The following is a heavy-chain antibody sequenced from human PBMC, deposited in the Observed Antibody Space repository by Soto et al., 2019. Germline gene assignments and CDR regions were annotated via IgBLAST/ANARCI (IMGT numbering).Heavy chain of an antibody. D-gene: IGHD3-22*01. Sequence: SETLSLTCAVYGGSFSGYYWSWIRQPPGKGLEWIGEINHSGSTNYNPSLKSRVTISVDTSKNQFSLKLSSVTAADTAVYYCARGRKTYYYDRSGYWTPRYFDYWGQGTLVTVSS. CDR2: INHSGST. V-gene: IGHV4-34*01. CDR3: ARGRKTYYYDRSGYWTPRYFDY. J-gene: IGHJ4*02. CDR1: GGSFSGYY.